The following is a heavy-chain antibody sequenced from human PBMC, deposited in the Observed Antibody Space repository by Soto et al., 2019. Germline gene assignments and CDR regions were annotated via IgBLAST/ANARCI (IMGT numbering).Heavy chain of an antibody. D-gene: IGHD6-19*01. CDR1: GFTFSSYG. J-gene: IGHJ3*02. Sequence: GGSLRLSCAASGFTFSSYGMHWVRQAPGKGLEWVAVISYDGSNKYYADSVKGRFTISRDNSKITLYLQMNSLRAEDTAVYYCAKGMGRQWLEISDAFDIWGRGTMVTVSS. CDR3: AKGMGRQWLEISDAFDI. CDR2: ISYDGSNK. V-gene: IGHV3-30*18.